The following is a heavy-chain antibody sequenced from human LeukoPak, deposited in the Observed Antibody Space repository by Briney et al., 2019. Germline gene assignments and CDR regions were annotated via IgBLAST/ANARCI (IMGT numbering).Heavy chain of an antibody. D-gene: IGHD1-1*01. J-gene: IGHJ5*02. CDR2: ISSSSSYI. CDR1: GFTFSSYS. V-gene: IGHV3-21*04. CDR3: ARDRRELERRENWFDP. Sequence: PWGSLRLSCAASGFTFSSYSMNWVRQAPGKGLEWVSSISSSSSYIYYADSVKGRFTISRDNAKNSLYLQMNSLRAEDTAVYYCARDRRELERRENWFDPWGQGTLVTVSS.